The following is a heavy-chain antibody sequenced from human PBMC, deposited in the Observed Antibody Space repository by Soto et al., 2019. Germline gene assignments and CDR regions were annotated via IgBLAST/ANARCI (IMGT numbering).Heavy chain of an antibody. Sequence: QVQLQQWGAGLLKPSETLSLTCAVYGGSFSGYYWSWIRQPPGKGLEWIGEINHSGSTNYNPSLKSRVTISVDTSKNQFSLKLSSVTAADTAVYYCARGYTAAQRGGYCGQGTLVTVSS. CDR3: ARGYTAAQRGGY. J-gene: IGHJ4*02. CDR1: GGSFSGYY. D-gene: IGHD5-18*01. V-gene: IGHV4-34*01. CDR2: INHSGST.